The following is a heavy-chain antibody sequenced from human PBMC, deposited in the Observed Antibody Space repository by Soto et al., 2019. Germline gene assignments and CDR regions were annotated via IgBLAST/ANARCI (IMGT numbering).Heavy chain of an antibody. CDR1: GFTFSSYA. D-gene: IGHD3-10*02. CDR2: ISGSGGST. J-gene: IGHJ4*02. Sequence: EVQLLESGGGLVQPGGSLRLSCAASGFTFSSYAMSWVRQAPGKGLEWVSAISGSGGSTYYADSGKGRFTISKDNSKNTLYLQMNSLRAEDTAVYYCAKCSGSYKGSFDYWGRGTLVTVSS. CDR3: AKCSGSYKGSFDY. V-gene: IGHV3-23*01.